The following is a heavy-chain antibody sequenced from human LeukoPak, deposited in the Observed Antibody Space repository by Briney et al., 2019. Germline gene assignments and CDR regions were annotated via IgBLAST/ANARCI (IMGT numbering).Heavy chain of an antibody. CDR2: INPSGGST. J-gene: IGHJ6*03. Sequence: ASVKVSCKASGYTFTRYYLNWVRQAPGQSLEWMGIINPSGGSTSYAQKFQDRFTMTRDMSTSTVYMELRSLRSDDTAVYYCARGSSWYVAYMDVWGKGTTVTISS. CDR3: ARGSSWYVAYMDV. D-gene: IGHD6-13*01. V-gene: IGHV1-46*01. CDR1: GYTFTRYY.